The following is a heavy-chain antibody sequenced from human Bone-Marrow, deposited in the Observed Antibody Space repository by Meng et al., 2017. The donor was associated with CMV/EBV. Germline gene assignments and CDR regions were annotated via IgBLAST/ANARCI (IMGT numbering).Heavy chain of an antibody. V-gene: IGHV3-30-3*01. CDR2: ISYDGSNK. CDR1: GVTFSSYA. Sequence: GGCGGGVVQPGRSLRLSCAASGVTFSSYAMHWVRQAPGKGLEWVAVISYDGSNKYYADSVKGRFTISRDNSKNTLYLQMNSLRAEDTAVYYCARGAVGPSGDYWGQGTLVTVSS. D-gene: IGHD1-26*01. CDR3: ARGAVGPSGDY. J-gene: IGHJ4*02.